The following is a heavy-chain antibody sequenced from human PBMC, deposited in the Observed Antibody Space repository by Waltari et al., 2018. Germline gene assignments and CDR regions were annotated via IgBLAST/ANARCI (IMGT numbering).Heavy chain of an antibody. CDR1: GFPLSNPW. Sequence: EVQVVVSGRGLDQPGGTLRPADAASGFPLSNPWRTWVRQAPGKGLEWVANIKTDGSETYYVDSVKGRFTISRDNTKNSLYLQMSSLRAEGTAVYYCAIGGVETSWYWRYWGQGTLVTVSS. CDR2: IKTDGSET. D-gene: IGHD6-13*01. J-gene: IGHJ4*02. V-gene: IGHV3-7*01. CDR3: AIGGVETSWYWRY.